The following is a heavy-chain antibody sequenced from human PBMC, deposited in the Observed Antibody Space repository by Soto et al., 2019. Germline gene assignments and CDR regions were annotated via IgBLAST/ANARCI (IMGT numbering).Heavy chain of an antibody. J-gene: IGHJ6*03. CDR1: GYSFTSYW. CDR3: ARHVYSSSWYSHYYYMEV. CDR2: IYPGDSDT. Sequence: PGESLKISCKGSGYSFTSYWIGWVRQMPGKGLEWMGIIYPGDSDTRYSPSFQGQVTISADKSISTAYLQWSSLKASDTAMYYCARHVYSSSWYSHYYYMEVWGKGTTVTVSS. V-gene: IGHV5-51*01. D-gene: IGHD6-13*01.